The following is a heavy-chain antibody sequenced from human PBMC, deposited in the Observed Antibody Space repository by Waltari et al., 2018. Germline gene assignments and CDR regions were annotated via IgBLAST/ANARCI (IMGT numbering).Heavy chain of an antibody. V-gene: IGHV1-2*07. CDR3: VRDRTTVAARPGDY. J-gene: IGHJ4*02. CDR1: GYIFINYY. Sequence: QVVLVQSGAEVKKPGASVKVSCKASGYIFINYYLHWVRQAPGQGPEWRGWVNPATGNANYAHKFRGRVTMNWDTSSNTAFMDLSDLKSDDTAVYYCVRDRTTVAARPGDYWGQGTLVTVSS. CDR2: VNPATGNA. D-gene: IGHD6-6*01.